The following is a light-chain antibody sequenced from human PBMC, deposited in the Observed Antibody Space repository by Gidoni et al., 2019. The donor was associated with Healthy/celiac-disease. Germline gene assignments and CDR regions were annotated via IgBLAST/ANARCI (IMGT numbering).Light chain of an antibody. J-gene: IGKJ2*01. V-gene: IGKV1-39*01. CDR3: QQSYSTPPT. Sequence: IQMTQSPSSLSASVGDRVTITCRARQSISSYLNLYQQKPGKAPKLLIYAASRLQSGVPSRFSGSGSGTDFTLTISSLQPEDFATYYCQQSYSTPPTFXQXTKLEIK. CDR1: QSISSY. CDR2: AAS.